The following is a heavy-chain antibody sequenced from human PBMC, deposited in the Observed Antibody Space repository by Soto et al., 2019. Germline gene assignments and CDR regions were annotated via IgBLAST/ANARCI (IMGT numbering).Heavy chain of an antibody. CDR1: GGSISSYY. J-gene: IGHJ6*02. D-gene: IGHD5-18*01. CDR2: IYYSGST. V-gene: IGHV4-59*01. Sequence: SETLSLTCTVSGGSISSYYWIWIRQPPGKGLEWIGYIYYSGSTNYNPSLKSRVTISVDTSKNQLSLKLSSVTAADTAVYYCARDRGYSYGYTMDVWGQGTTVTVSS. CDR3: ARDRGYSYGYTMDV.